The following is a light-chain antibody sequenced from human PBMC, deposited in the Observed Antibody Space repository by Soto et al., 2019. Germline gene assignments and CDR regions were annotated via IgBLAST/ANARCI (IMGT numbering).Light chain of an antibody. CDR2: GAS. J-gene: IGKJ4*01. V-gene: IGKV3-15*01. CDR3: QQYNNWPLT. CDR1: QSISSS. Sequence: EIVMTQSPATLSVSPGERATLSCRASQSISSSLAWYQQKPGQAPRLLIQGASTRATAIPARFSGSGSGTEFTLTISSLQSEDFAVYFCQQYNNWPLTFGGGTKVEIE.